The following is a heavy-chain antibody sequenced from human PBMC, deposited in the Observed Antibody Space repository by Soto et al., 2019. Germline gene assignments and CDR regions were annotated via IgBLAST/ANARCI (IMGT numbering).Heavy chain of an antibody. D-gene: IGHD3-22*01. V-gene: IGHV3-13*01. CDR3: ARGISGYYFFDY. CDR1: GFTFSSYD. J-gene: IGHJ4*02. CDR2: IATAGDT. Sequence: GGSLRLSCAASGFTFSSYDMHWVRQATGKGLECVSTIATAGDTYYPGSVKGRFTISRETAKNSLYLQMNSLRAEYTAVYYCARGISGYYFFDYWGQGTLVTVSS.